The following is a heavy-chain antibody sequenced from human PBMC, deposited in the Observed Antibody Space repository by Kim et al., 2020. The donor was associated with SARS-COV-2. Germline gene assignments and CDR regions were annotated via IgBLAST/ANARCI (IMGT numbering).Heavy chain of an antibody. V-gene: IGHV3-33*01. CDR2: IWYDGSNK. CDR1: GFTFSSYG. J-gene: IGHJ4*02. Sequence: GGSLRLSCAASGFTFSSYGMHWVRQAPGKGLEWVAVIWYDGSNKYYADSVKGRFTISRDNSKNTLYLQMNSLRAEDTAVYYCARGRRAYSSGTVGYWGQGTLVTVSS. CDR3: ARGRRAYSSGTVGY. D-gene: IGHD6-25*01.